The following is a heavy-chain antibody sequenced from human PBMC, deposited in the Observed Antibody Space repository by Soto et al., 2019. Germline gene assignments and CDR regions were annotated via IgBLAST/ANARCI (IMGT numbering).Heavy chain of an antibody. V-gene: IGHV4-31*03. J-gene: IGHJ4*02. CDR1: GGSISSGGYY. CDR2: IYYSGST. Sequence: LSLTCTVSGGSISSGGYYWSWIRQHPGKGLEWIGYIYYSGSTYYNPSLKSRVTISVDTSKNQFSLKLSSVTAADTAVYYCARLAGQYMVRGVITYFDYWGQGTLVTVSS. D-gene: IGHD3-10*01. CDR3: ARLAGQYMVRGVITYFDY.